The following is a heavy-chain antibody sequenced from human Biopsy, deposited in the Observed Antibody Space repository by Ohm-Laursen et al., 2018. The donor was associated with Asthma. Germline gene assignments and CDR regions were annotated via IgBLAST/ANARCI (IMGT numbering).Heavy chain of an antibody. V-gene: IGHV3-30*09. CDR1: GFTFRSYA. Sequence: SLRLSCSASGFTFRSYAMHWVRQAPGKGLEWVAVISHDGQTQHYAESVKGRFALSRDNSQNTFYLQMISLRTDDTAVYYCAKRRGYSDFNDFDYWGHGTLVTVSS. CDR2: ISHDGQTQ. CDR3: AKRRGYSDFNDFDY. D-gene: IGHD4-11*01. J-gene: IGHJ4*01.